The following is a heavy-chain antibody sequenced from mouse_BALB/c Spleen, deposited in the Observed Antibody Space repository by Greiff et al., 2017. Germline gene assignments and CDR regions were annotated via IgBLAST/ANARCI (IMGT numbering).Heavy chain of an antibody. Sequence: QVQLKQSGPELVKPGASVKISCKASGYTFTDYYINWVKQKPGQGLEWIGWIYPGSGNTKYNEKFKGKATLTVDTSSSTAYIQLSSLTSEDTAVYYCARWGENYGSSYFAYWGQGTLVTVSA. J-gene: IGHJ3*01. CDR2: IYPGSGNT. D-gene: IGHD1-1*01. CDR3: ARWGENYGSSYFAY. CDR1: GYTFTDYY. V-gene: IGHV1-84*02.